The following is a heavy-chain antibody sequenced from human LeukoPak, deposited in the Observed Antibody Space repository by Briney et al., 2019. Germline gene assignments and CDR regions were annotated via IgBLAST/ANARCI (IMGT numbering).Heavy chain of an antibody. V-gene: IGHV4-39*07. J-gene: IGHJ6*03. CDR2: IYYSGST. D-gene: IGHD3-10*01. Sequence: KASETLSLTCTVSGGSISSNNYYWGWIRQPPGKGLEWIGSIYYSGSTYYNPSLKSRVTISVDTSKNQFSLKLSSVTAADTAVYYCARELWFGHMDVWGKGTTVTISS. CDR1: GGSISSNNYY. CDR3: ARELWFGHMDV.